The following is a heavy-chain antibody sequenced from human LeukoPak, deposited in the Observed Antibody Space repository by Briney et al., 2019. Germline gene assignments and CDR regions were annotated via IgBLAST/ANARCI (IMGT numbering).Heavy chain of an antibody. CDR3: ARDRYSSSPYYYYYYMDV. V-gene: IGHV3-48*03. CDR1: GFTFSSYE. CDR2: ICSSGSTI. D-gene: IGHD6-6*01. Sequence: GGSLRLSCAASGFTFSSYEMNWVRQAPGRGLERVSYICSSGSTIYYADSVKGRFTISRDNAKNSLYLQMNSLRAEDTAVYYCARDRYSSSPYYYYYYMDVWGKGTTVTVSS. J-gene: IGHJ6*03.